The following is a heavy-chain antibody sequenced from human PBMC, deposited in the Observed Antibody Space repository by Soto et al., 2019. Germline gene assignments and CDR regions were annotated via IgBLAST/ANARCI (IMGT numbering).Heavy chain of an antibody. J-gene: IGHJ6*02. CDR2: IWHDGSNK. V-gene: IGHV3-33*01. CDR3: ARDRRVRGVMRWDYYYYGMDV. D-gene: IGHD3-10*01. Sequence: QVQLVESGGGVVQPGRSLRLSCAASGFTFSSYGMHWVRQAPGKGLEWVAVIWHDGSNKYYADSVKGRFTISRDNSKNTLYLQMNSLRAEDTAVYYCARDRRVRGVMRWDYYYYGMDVWGQGTTVTVSS. CDR1: GFTFSSYG.